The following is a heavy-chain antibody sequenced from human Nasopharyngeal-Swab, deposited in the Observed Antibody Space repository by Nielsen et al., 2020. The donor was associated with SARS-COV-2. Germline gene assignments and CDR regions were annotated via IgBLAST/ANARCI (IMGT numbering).Heavy chain of an antibody. CDR2: IDPSDSYT. V-gene: IGHV5-10-1*01. Sequence: VRQMPGKGLEWMGRIDPSDSYTNYSPSFQGHVTISADKSISTAYLQRSSLKASDTAMYYCARHSSSSIVNWFDPWGQGTLVTVSS. J-gene: IGHJ5*02. D-gene: IGHD6-6*01. CDR3: ARHSSSSIVNWFDP.